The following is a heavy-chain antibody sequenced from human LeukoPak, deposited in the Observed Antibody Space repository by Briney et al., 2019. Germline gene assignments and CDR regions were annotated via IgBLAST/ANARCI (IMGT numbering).Heavy chain of an antibody. CDR1: GFTFSSYA. Sequence: PGGSLRLSCAASGFTFSSYAMSWVRQAPGKGLEWVSAISGSGGSTYYADSVKGRFTISRDNSKNTLYPQMNSLRAEDTAVYYCAKGAHRTNYYDSSGYYPYYFDYWGQGTLVTVSS. V-gene: IGHV3-23*01. D-gene: IGHD3-22*01. CDR2: ISGSGGST. CDR3: AKGAHRTNYYDSSGYYPYYFDY. J-gene: IGHJ4*02.